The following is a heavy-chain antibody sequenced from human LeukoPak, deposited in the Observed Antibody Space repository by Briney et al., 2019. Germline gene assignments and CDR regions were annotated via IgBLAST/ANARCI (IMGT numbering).Heavy chain of an antibody. CDR3: VRDYCSGVTCYEGY. Sequence: PGGSLRLLCSASGFTFSRYWMSWVRQAPGKGLEWVANIKQGGNEKYYADSVKGRFTISRDNDKNSVYLQTNSLRAEDTAVYYCVRDYCSGVTCYEGYWGQGTLVTVSS. V-gene: IGHV3-7*04. D-gene: IGHD2-15*01. CDR1: GFTFSRYW. J-gene: IGHJ4*02. CDR2: IKQGGNEK.